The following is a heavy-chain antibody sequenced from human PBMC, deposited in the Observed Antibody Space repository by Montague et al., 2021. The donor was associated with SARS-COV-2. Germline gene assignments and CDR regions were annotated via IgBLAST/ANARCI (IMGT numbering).Heavy chain of an antibody. CDR2: ISSSSSYI. D-gene: IGHD3-10*01. CDR1: GFTFSSYS. CDR3: ARVLDYYGSGSYPLYYYYGMDV. J-gene: IGHJ6*02. Sequence: SLRLSCAASGFTFSSYSMNWVRQAPGKGLEWVSSISSSSSYIYYADSVKGRFTISRDSAKNSLYLQMNSLRAEDTAVYYCARVLDYYGSGSYPLYYYYGMDVWGQGTTVTVSS. V-gene: IGHV3-21*01.